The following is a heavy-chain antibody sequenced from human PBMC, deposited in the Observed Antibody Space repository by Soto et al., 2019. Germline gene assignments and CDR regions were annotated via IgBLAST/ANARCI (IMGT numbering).Heavy chain of an antibody. Sequence: GGSLRLSCAGSGFIFKNYALNWVRQAPGKGLEWVASITRDGYNKYYADSVKGRFTISRDNSRDTLSLQMTALTIEDSSVYYCTKSSGGSSSVGMDYWGQGXRVTV. CDR2: ITRDGYNK. CDR3: TKSSGGSSSVGMDY. J-gene: IGHJ4*02. V-gene: IGHV3-30*04. D-gene: IGHD6-6*01. CDR1: GFIFKNYA.